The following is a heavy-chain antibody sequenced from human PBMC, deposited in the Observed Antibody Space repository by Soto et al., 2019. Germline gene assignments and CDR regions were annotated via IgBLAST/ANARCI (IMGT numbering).Heavy chain of an antibody. Sequence: QVQLQESGPGLVKSSGTLSLTCAVSSGSISSSSWYSWVRQPPGKGLEWIGEIHHSGTTYCNPALESRLSISLDAPRNQFSLRLSSVTAADTAVYYCAGHGDRSYTWTYWGQGTLVTVSS. V-gene: IGHV4-4*02. CDR2: IHHSGTT. D-gene: IGHD1-1*01. J-gene: IGHJ4*02. CDR1: SGSISSSSW. CDR3: AGHGDRSYTWTY.